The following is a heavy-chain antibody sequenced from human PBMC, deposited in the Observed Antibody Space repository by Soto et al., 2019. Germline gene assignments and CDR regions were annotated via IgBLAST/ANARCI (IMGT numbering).Heavy chain of an antibody. CDR2: IIPIFGIA. J-gene: IGHJ5*02. D-gene: IGHD5-18*01. CDR3: ARDRGYTAMAINWFDP. CDR1: GGTFSSYA. Sequence: QVQLVQSGAEVKKPGSSVKVSCKASGGTFSSYAISWVRQAPGQGLEWMGGIIPIFGIANYAQKFQGRVTITADESTSTAYMELSSLRSEDTAVYYCARDRGYTAMAINWFDPWGQGTLVTVSS. V-gene: IGHV1-69*01.